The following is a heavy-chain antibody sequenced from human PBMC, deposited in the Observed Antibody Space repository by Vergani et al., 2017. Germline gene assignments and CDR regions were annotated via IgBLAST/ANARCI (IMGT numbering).Heavy chain of an antibody. D-gene: IGHD4-17*01. CDR1: GGTFSSYT. CDR2: IIPILGIA. Sequence: QVQLVQSGAEVKKPGSSVKVSCKASGGTFSSYTISWVRQAPGQGLEWMGRIIPILGIANYAQKFQGRVTMTRNTSISTAYMELSSLRSEDTAVYYCAKERYGGFDYWGQGTLVTVSS. CDR3: AKERYGGFDY. V-gene: IGHV1-69*08. J-gene: IGHJ4*02.